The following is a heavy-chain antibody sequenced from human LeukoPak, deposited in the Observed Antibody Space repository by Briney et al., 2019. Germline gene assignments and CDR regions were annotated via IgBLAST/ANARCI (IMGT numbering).Heavy chain of an antibody. CDR2: ISAYNGNT. D-gene: IGHD3-9*01. J-gene: IGHJ4*02. CDR1: GYTFTSYG. V-gene: IGHV1-18*01. Sequence: ASVKVSCKASGYTFTSYGISWVRQAPGQGLEWMGWISAYNGNTNYAQKLQGRVTMTTDTSTSTAYMELRSLRSDDTAVYYCAREKGADILTGYHFDYWGQGTLVTVSS. CDR3: AREKGADILTGYHFDY.